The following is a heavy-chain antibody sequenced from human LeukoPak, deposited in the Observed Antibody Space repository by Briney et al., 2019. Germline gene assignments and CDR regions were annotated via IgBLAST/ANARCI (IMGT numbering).Heavy chain of an antibody. D-gene: IGHD3-9*01. CDR1: VFTFSSYG. V-gene: IGHV3-33*01. CDR3: ARAGNRFDWLLYHYYFDY. CDR2: IWYDGSNK. Sequence: GGSLRLSCAASVFTFSSYGMHWVRQAPGKGLEWVAVIWYDGSNKYYADSVKGRFTISRDNSKNTLYLQMNSLRAEDTAVYYCARAGNRFDWLLYHYYFDYWGQGTLVTVSS. J-gene: IGHJ4*02.